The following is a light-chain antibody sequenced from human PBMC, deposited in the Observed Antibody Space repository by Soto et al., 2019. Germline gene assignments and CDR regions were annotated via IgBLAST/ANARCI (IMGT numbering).Light chain of an antibody. CDR2: GAS. J-gene: IGKJ1*01. V-gene: IGKV3-15*01. CDR3: QQYNNWPPWT. CDR1: ESVSSH. Sequence: ELVMTQSPATLSVSPGESASLSCRASESVSSHLAWYQQKPGQSPRLLIFGASTRATGVPARVSGNGSEPEFTLTISSLLAEDCAVYYCQQYNNWPPWTFGRGTKGEIK.